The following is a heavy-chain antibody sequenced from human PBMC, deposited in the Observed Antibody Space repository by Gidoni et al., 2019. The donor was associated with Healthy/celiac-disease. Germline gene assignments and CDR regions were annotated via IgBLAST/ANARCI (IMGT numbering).Heavy chain of an antibody. CDR3: ARDFGLTGLYSNYIPYYYYGMDV. J-gene: IGHJ6*02. CDR1: GGTFSSYA. V-gene: IGHV1-69*01. Sequence: QVQLVQSGAEVKKPGSSVKVSCKASGGTFSSYAISWVRQAPGQGLEWMGGIIPIFGTANYAQKFQGRVTITADESTSTAYMELSSLRSEDTAVYYCARDFGLTGLYSNYIPYYYYGMDVWGQGTTVTVSS. D-gene: IGHD4-4*01. CDR2: IIPIFGTA.